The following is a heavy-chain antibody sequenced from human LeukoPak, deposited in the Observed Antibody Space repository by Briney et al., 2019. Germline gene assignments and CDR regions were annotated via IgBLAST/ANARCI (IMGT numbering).Heavy chain of an antibody. CDR2: INPNSGGT. J-gene: IGHJ4*02. CDR3: ASGAERGTGVVYFDS. CDR1: GYTFTDFY. V-gene: IGHV1-2*02. Sequence: ASVKVSCKASGYTFTDFYMHWLRQAPGQGLEWMGWINPNSGGTNYAQKFQGRVTMTRDTSIRTAYMELSRLRSDDTAGYFCASGAERGTGVVYFDSWGQGALVTVSS. D-gene: IGHD7-27*01.